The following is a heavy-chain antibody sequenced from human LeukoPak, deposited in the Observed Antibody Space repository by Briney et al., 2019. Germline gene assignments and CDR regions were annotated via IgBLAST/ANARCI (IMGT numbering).Heavy chain of an antibody. D-gene: IGHD4-17*01. J-gene: IGHJ4*02. CDR1: GGSVSDNY. CDR2: FYSGSS. Sequence: SETLSLTCSVSGGSVSDNYWSWIRQSPGKGPDWIGYFYSGSSRFNPSLKSRVAISVDTSNNQFSLKLPSVTAADTAVYYCARHSYGDVYYLDFWVQGILVTVFS. V-gene: IGHV4-59*08. CDR3: ARHSYGDVYYLDF.